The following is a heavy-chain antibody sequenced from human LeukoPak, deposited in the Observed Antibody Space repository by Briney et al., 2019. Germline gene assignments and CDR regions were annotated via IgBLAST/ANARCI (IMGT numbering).Heavy chain of an antibody. V-gene: IGHV4-4*07. CDR1: GGSISSYY. Sequence: SETLSLTCTVSGGSISSYYWTWIRRPAGKGLEWIGRMHSSGSTDYNPSLKSRLTMSLDTSKNQISLELTSVTAADTAMYYCSRGLVYSSGYDYGSDVWGQGTTVTVSS. J-gene: IGHJ6*02. CDR2: MHSSGST. D-gene: IGHD6-19*01. CDR3: SRGLVYSSGYDYGSDV.